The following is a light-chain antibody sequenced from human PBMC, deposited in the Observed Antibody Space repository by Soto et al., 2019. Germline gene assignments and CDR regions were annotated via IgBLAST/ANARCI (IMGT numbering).Light chain of an antibody. CDR3: QTWGTGMGV. CDR1: SGHSSYA. Sequence: QLVLTQSPSASASLGASVKLTCTLSSGHSSYAIAWHQQQPEKGPRYLMNLNSDGSHIKGDVIPDRFSGSSSGTERYLTISSLQSEDEADYYCQTWGTGMGVFGGGTKLTVL. CDR2: LNSDGSH. J-gene: IGLJ2*01. V-gene: IGLV4-69*01.